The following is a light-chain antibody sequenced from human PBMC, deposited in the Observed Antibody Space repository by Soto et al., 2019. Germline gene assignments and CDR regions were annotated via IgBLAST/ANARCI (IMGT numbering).Light chain of an antibody. V-gene: IGLV2-14*01. CDR3: NSYTSSSTLYV. J-gene: IGLJ1*01. Sequence: QSVLTQPASVSGSPGQSITISCTGTSSDIGTYNYVSWYQQHPGKAPKLMLYEVSDRPSGVSNRFFGSKSGNTASLTISGLQAEDEADYFCNSYTSSSTLYVFGTGTKATVL. CDR1: SSDIGTYNY. CDR2: EVS.